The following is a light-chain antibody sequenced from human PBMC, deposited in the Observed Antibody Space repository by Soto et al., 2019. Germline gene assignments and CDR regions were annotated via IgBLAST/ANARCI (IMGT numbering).Light chain of an antibody. Sequence: QSALTQPASVSGSPGQSITISCTGTSSDIASYKFVSWFQHHPGKAPKLLIYEVNNRPSGISNRFSGSKSGNTASLTISGLQPEDEANYSCSSATNTDTLVVFGGGTQLTVL. CDR1: SSDIASYKF. V-gene: IGLV2-14*01. CDR2: EVN. J-gene: IGLJ2*01. CDR3: SSATNTDTLVV.